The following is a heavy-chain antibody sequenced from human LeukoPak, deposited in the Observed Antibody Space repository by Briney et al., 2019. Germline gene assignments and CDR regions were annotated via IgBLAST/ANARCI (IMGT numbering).Heavy chain of an antibody. J-gene: IGHJ5*02. V-gene: IGHV1-24*01. CDR2: FDPEDGET. Sequence: GASVKVSCKVSGYTFTELSMHWVRQAPGKGLEWMGGFDPEDGETIYAQKFQGRVTMTEDTSTDTAYMELSSLRSEDTAVYYCVTFVKDWDGWFDPWGQGTLVTVSS. D-gene: IGHD3/OR15-3a*01. CDR1: GYTFTELS. CDR3: VTFVKDWDGWFDP.